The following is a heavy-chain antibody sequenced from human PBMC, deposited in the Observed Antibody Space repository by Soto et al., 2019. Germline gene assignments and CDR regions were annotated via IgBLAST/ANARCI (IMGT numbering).Heavy chain of an antibody. CDR2: IYYSGST. V-gene: IGHV4-31*03. CDR3: ARENSSSWYEY. D-gene: IGHD6-13*01. CDR1: GGSISSGGYY. J-gene: IGHJ4*02. Sequence: PSETLSLTCTVSGGSISSGGYYWSWIRQQPGKGLEWIGYIYYSGSTYYNPSLKSRVTISVDTSKNQFSLKLSSVTAADTAVYYCARENSSSWYEYWGQGTLVTVSS.